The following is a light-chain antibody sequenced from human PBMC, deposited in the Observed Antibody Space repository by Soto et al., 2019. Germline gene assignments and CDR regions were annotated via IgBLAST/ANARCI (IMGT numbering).Light chain of an antibody. Sequence: DIQMTQSPSTLSASVGDRVTITCRDSQSISSWLAWYQQKPGKAPKLLIYDASSLESGVPSRFSCSGSGTKFTLTISSLQPDDFATYYCQQYNSYSRTFGQVTKVDIK. V-gene: IGKV1-5*01. CDR3: QQYNSYSRT. J-gene: IGKJ1*01. CDR1: QSISSW. CDR2: DAS.